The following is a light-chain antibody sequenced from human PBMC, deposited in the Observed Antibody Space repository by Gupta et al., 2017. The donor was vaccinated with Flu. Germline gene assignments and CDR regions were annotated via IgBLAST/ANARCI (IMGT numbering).Light chain of an antibody. Sequence: DIQITQSPSTLSASVGDRVTITCRASQSISSWLDWYQQKPGKAPKLLIYKASSLERGVPARFSGSGSGTEFTLTISSLQPDDFATYYCQQYKSYSSALTFGGGTKVEIK. CDR2: KAS. CDR1: QSISSW. CDR3: QQYKSYSSALT. V-gene: IGKV1-5*03. J-gene: IGKJ4*01.